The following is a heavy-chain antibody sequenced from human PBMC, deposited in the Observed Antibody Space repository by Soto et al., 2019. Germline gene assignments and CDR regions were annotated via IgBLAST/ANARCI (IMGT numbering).Heavy chain of an antibody. D-gene: IGHD2-21*01. CDR3: ARCHRGLRWHLDS. J-gene: IGHJ5*01. CDR1: GFTFSSYE. CDR2: ISSSGSTI. V-gene: IGHV3-48*03. Sequence: GVFLRLSCAASGFTFSSYELNRFRQAPGKGLEWVSYISSSGSTIYYADSVKGRFTISRDNAKNSLYLHLSSLKSDDTAVYFCARCHRGLRWHLDSWGQGTLVTV.